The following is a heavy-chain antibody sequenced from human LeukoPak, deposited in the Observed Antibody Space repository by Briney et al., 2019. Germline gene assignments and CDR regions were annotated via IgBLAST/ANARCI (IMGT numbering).Heavy chain of an antibody. CDR2: ISGSGGST. V-gene: IGHV3-23*01. CDR1: GFTFSSYV. Sequence: GGSLRLSCAASGFTFSSYVMSWVRQAPGKGLEGVSGISGSGGSTYYADSVKGRFTISGDNSKNTLYLQMNSLRAEDTAVYYCAKGRVNDFDYWGQGTLVTVSS. CDR3: AKGRVNDFDY. J-gene: IGHJ4*02. D-gene: IGHD1-1*01.